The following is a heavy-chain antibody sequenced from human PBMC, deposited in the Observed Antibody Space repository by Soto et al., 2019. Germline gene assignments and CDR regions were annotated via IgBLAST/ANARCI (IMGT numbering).Heavy chain of an antibody. CDR3: ARRDPATWD. Sequence: LSLTCTVSGGSISSSSYYWGWIRQPPGKGLEWIGSIYYSRSTYYNPSLNSRVTISVDTSKNQFSLKLSSVTAADTAVSYCARRDPATWDWGQGTLVTVSS. CDR1: GGSISSSSYY. D-gene: IGHD7-27*01. V-gene: IGHV4-39*01. CDR2: IYYSRST. J-gene: IGHJ4*02.